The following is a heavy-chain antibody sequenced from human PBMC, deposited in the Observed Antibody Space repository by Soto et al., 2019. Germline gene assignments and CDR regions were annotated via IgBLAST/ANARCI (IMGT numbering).Heavy chain of an antibody. CDR1: GFAFSTYT. Sequence: EVQLVESGGGLVQPGGSLRLSCAASGFAFSTYTMNWVRQAPGKGLEWVSYISGSGSTIYYADSVKGRFTTSRDNAKNSLYLQMNSLRDEDTALYYCAREGPVPPYYFYDYWGQGTLVTVSS. D-gene: IGHD3-10*01. J-gene: IGHJ4*02. V-gene: IGHV3-48*02. CDR3: AREGPVPPYYFYDY. CDR2: ISGSGSTI.